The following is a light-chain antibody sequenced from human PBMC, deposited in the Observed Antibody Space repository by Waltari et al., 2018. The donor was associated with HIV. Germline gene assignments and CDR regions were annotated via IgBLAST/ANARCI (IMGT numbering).Light chain of an antibody. Sequence: SYVLTQPPSVSVAPGQTAKIICGGDNIATKSVHWYQQKPGQAPVLVVRYERDPPSRLPERFSASKSWNTATLTIGWVGAGDEASYYCQVWASSKDPYVFGSGTEVTVL. CDR1: NIATKS. CDR2: YER. V-gene: IGLV3-21*02. CDR3: QVWASSKDPYV. J-gene: IGLJ1*01.